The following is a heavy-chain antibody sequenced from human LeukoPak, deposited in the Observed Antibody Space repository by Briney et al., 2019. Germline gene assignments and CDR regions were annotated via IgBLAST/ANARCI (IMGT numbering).Heavy chain of an antibody. Sequence: GGSLRLSCAASGFTFSSYAMSWVRQAPGKGLEWVSAISGSGGSTYYADSVKGRFTISRDNSKNTLYLQMNSLRAEDTAIHYCAKARGYSYGIDFDYWGQGTLVAVSS. D-gene: IGHD5-18*01. V-gene: IGHV3-23*01. CDR1: GFTFSSYA. CDR3: AKARGYSYGIDFDY. J-gene: IGHJ4*02. CDR2: ISGSGGST.